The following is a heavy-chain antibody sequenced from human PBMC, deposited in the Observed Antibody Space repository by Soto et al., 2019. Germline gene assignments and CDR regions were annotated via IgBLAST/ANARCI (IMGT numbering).Heavy chain of an antibody. CDR1: GFTFSSYA. Sequence: EVQLLESGGGLVQPGGSLRLSCAASGFTFSSYAMSWVRQAPGKGLEWVSAISGSGGSTYYADSVKGRFTISRDNSKNTLYLQMNSLRAEDTAVYYCAKSLEFPQWLVEYYYYGMDVWGQGTTVTVSS. J-gene: IGHJ6*02. CDR3: AKSLEFPQWLVEYYYYGMDV. CDR2: ISGSGGST. D-gene: IGHD6-19*01. V-gene: IGHV3-23*01.